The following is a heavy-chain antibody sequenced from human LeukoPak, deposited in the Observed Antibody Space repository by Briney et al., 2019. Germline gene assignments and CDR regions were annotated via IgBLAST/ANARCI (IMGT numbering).Heavy chain of an antibody. CDR3: ARANSSGYYYEGASYYYYGMDV. CDR2: IIPILGIA. J-gene: IGHJ6*02. Sequence: ASVKVSCKASGGTFSSYAISWVRQAPGQGLEWMGRIIPILGIANYAQKFQGRVTITADKSTSTAYMELSSLRSEDTAVYYCARANSSGYYYEGASYYYYGMDVWGQGTTVTVSS. V-gene: IGHV1-69*04. CDR1: GGTFSSYA. D-gene: IGHD3-22*01.